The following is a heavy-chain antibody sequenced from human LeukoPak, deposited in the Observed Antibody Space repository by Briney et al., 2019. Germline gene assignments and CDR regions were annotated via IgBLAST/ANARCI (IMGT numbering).Heavy chain of an antibody. CDR1: GFNFNDYE. Sequence: GGSLRLSCAASGFNFNDYEMNWVRQAPGKRLEWIAYINSGSNSIYYADSVRGRVTISRHSASQSVHLQMNSLRVEDTGVYFCAREDNAFELWGQGTVVTVS. CDR3: AREDNAFEL. D-gene: IGHD2-15*01. J-gene: IGHJ3*01. V-gene: IGHV3-48*03. CDR2: INSGSNSI.